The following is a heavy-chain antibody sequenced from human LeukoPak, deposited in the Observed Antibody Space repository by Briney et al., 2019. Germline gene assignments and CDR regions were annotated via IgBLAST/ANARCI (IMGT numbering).Heavy chain of an antibody. CDR2: INPNSGGT. Sequence: GASVKVSCKASGYTFTGYYMHWVRQAPGQGLEWMGWINPNSGGTNYAQKFQGRVTMTRDTSISTAYMELSSLRSEDTAVYYCATSVLMVYARDYWGQGTLVTVSS. D-gene: IGHD2-8*01. CDR1: GYTFTGYY. CDR3: ATSVLMVYARDY. V-gene: IGHV1-2*02. J-gene: IGHJ4*02.